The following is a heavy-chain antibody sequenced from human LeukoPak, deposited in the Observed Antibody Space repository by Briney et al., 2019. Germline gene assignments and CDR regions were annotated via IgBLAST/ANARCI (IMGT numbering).Heavy chain of an antibody. CDR2: MYPGDSDT. Sequence: GESLKISCKCSANSFTSQWIGWVRQMPGKGLEWMGIMYPGDSDTRYSPSFEGHVTISADKSITTAYLQWSSLKASDTAMYYCGSGERSYHFDNWGQGSLVTVSS. J-gene: IGHJ4*02. D-gene: IGHD1-26*01. CDR1: ANSFTSQW. V-gene: IGHV5-51*01. CDR3: GSGERSYHFDN.